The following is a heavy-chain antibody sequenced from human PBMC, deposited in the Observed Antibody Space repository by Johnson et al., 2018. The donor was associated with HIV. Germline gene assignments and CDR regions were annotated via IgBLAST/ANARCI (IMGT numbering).Heavy chain of an antibody. CDR1: GFTFDDYT. D-gene: IGHD3-22*01. V-gene: IGHV3-43*01. CDR2: ISWDGGSK. CDR3: ARTGRRVVVRGGAFDI. Sequence: VQLVESRGGLVKPGGSLRLSCAASGFTFDDYTMHWVRQAPRKGLEWVSLISWDGGSKYYADSVKGRFTISRDNAKNSLYLQMNSLRAEDTAVYYRARTGRRVVVRGGAFDIWGQGTLVTVSS. J-gene: IGHJ3*02.